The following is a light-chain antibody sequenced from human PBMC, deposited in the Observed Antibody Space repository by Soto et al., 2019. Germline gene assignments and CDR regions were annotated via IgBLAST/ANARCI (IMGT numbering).Light chain of an antibody. CDR2: KAS. CDR3: QQYHSYPWT. V-gene: IGKV1-5*03. Sequence: DIPMTQSPSTLSASVGDRVTFTCRASQSIISFLAWYQQKPGKAPKLLIYKASTIESVVPSRFSGRGSATEFTLTISSLQPDDFAAYYCQQYHSYPWTFGQGTRVEIK. J-gene: IGKJ1*01. CDR1: QSIISF.